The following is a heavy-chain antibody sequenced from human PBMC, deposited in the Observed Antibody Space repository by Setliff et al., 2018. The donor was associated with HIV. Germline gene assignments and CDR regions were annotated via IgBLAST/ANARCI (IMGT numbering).Heavy chain of an antibody. D-gene: IGHD3-16*01. V-gene: IGHV1-69-2*01. CDR3: ARSGGGWYNWFDP. CDR2: VNPEDGES. Sequence: ASVKVSCKTSGYIFSEFYIHWVQQAPGKGLEWVGRVNPEDGESIYAEKFQGRVAITADTSTDTAYMELSSLLFDDTAVYYCARSGGGWYNWFDPWGQGTPVTVSS. J-gene: IGHJ5*02. CDR1: GYIFSEFY.